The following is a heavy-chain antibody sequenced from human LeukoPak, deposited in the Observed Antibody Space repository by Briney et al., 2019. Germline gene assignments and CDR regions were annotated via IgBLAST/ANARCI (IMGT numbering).Heavy chain of an antibody. Sequence: ASVKVSCKASGGTFSSYAISWVRQAPGQGLEWMGGIIPIFGTANYAQKFQGRVTITADKSTSTAYMELCSLRSEDTAVYYCARGENGYETDFDYWGQGTLVTVSS. V-gene: IGHV1-69*06. J-gene: IGHJ4*02. D-gene: IGHD5-18*01. CDR3: ARGENGYETDFDY. CDR1: GGTFSSYA. CDR2: IIPIFGTA.